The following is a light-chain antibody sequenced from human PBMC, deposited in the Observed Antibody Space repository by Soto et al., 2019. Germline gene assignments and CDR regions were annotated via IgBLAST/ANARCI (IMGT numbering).Light chain of an antibody. CDR3: CSYAGSSTHYV. J-gene: IGLJ1*01. CDR2: EVS. Sequence: QSALTQPASVSGSPGQSITISCTGTSSDVGNYNLVSWYQQHPGKAPKLMIYEVSKRPSGVSNRFSGSKSGNTASLTISGLQAEDEADYYCCSYAGSSTHYVFGTGTKLTVL. CDR1: SSDVGNYNL. V-gene: IGLV2-23*02.